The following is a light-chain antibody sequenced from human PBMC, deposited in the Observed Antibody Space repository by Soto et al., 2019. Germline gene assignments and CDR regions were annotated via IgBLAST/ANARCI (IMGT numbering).Light chain of an antibody. CDR1: QSISSY. J-gene: IGKJ1*01. CDR3: QLRSNWPPTWT. V-gene: IGKV3-11*01. CDR2: DAS. Sequence: EIVLTQSPATLSLSPGERATLSCRASQSISSYLAWYQHKPGQAPRLLIYDASTRAAGIPARFSGSGSGTDFTLTISSLEPEDFAVYFCQLRSNWPPTWTFGQGTKVDVK.